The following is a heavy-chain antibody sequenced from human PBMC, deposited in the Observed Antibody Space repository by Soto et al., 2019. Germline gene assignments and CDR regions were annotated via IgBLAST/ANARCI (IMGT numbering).Heavy chain of an antibody. CDR3: ATSIAATTFDY. J-gene: IGHJ4*02. V-gene: IGHV4-39*02. D-gene: IGHD6-13*01. CDR1: GGSISSSSYY. Sequence: QLQLQESGPGLMRPSETLSLTCTVSGGSISSSSYYWGWIRQPPGKGLEWIGSIYYTGSTYYNPSLKSRVTISLDSSKNHFSLRLRSVTAADTAVYYCATSIAATTFDYWGQVTLATVSS. CDR2: IYYTGST.